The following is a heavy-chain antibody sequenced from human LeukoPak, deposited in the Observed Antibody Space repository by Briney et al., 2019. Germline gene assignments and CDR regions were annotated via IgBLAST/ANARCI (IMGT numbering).Heavy chain of an antibody. V-gene: IGHV5-51*01. J-gene: IGHJ4*02. D-gene: IGHD1-26*01. CDR2: IYPGDSDT. CDR1: GYSFTSYW. Sequence: GESLKISCKGSGYSFTSYWIGWVRQMPGKGLEWMGIIYPGDSDTRYSPSFQGQVTISVDKPISTAYLQWSSLKASDTAIYYCARRQGENSGTFDFWGQGTLVTVSS. CDR3: ARRQGENSGTFDF.